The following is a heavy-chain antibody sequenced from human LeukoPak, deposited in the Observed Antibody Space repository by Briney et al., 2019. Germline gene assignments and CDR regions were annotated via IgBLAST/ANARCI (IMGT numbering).Heavy chain of an antibody. CDR2: IYYSGST. J-gene: IGHJ5*02. V-gene: IGHV4-39*01. Sequence: SETLSLTCTVSGYSISSSYYWGWIRQPPGKGLEWIGSIYYSGSTYYNPSLKSRVTISVDTSKNQFSLKLSSVTAADTAVYYCARQGAGTTWGFSSQPDNWFDPWGQGTLVTVSS. D-gene: IGHD1-7*01. CDR3: ARQGAGTTWGFSSQPDNWFDP. CDR1: GYSISSSYY.